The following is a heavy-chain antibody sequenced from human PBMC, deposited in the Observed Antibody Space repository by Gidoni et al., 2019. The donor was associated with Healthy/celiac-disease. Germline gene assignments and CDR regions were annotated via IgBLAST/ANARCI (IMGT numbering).Heavy chain of an antibody. Sequence: EVQLVESGGGLVQPARSLRLSSAASGFTFDDYAMHWVRQAPGKGLEWVSGISGNSGSIGDADSVKGRFTISRDNAKNSLYLQMNSLRAEDTALYYCAKVKSYSSGWQGGAFDIWGQGTMVTVSS. J-gene: IGHJ3*02. CDR2: ISGNSGSI. CDR3: AKVKSYSSGWQGGAFDI. V-gene: IGHV3-9*01. CDR1: GFTFDDYA. D-gene: IGHD6-19*01.